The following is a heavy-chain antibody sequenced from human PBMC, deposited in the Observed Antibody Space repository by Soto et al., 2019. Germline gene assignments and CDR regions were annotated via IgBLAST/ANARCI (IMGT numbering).Heavy chain of an antibody. D-gene: IGHD3-3*01. CDR2: ISYDGSNK. V-gene: IGHV3-30-3*01. Sequence: GGSLGLSCAASGFTFSSYAMHWVRQAPGKGLEWVAVISYDGSNKYYADSVKGRFTISRDNSKNTLYLQLNSLRAEDTAVYYCARDKRDLRFLEWSYYFDYWGQGTLVTVSS. CDR3: ARDKRDLRFLEWSYYFDY. J-gene: IGHJ4*02. CDR1: GFTFSSYA.